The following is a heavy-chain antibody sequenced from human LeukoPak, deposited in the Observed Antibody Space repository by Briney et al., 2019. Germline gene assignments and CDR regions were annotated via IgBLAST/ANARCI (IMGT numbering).Heavy chain of an antibody. D-gene: IGHD6-19*01. V-gene: IGHV3-15*01. CDR2: IKSKTDGGTT. CDR3: TTVDSSGWYPSFDY. Sequence: GGSLRLSCAASGFTFINAGMSGARQAPGKGLKWLGRIKSKTDGGTTDYAAPVKGRFTISRDDSKNTLYLQMNSLKTEDTAVYYCTTVDSSGWYPSFDYWGQGTLVTVSS. CDR1: GFTFINAG. J-gene: IGHJ4*02.